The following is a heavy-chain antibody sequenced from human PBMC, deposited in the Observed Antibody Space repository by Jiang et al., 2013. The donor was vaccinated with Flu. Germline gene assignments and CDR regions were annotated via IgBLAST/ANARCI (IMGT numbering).Heavy chain of an antibody. Sequence: QLVESGGGVVQPGRSLRLSCAASGFMFNIYAMHWVRQAPGKGLEWVAVMSNHGTKKDYADSVKGRFTISRDNSKNTLYLQMDILRSEDTAVYYCARDRADGGGGIYFGMDVWGQGTTVTVSS. J-gene: IGHJ6*02. V-gene: IGHV3-30-3*01. CDR3: ARDRADGGGGIYFGMDV. D-gene: IGHD2-15*01. CDR1: GFMFNIYA. CDR2: MSNHGTKK.